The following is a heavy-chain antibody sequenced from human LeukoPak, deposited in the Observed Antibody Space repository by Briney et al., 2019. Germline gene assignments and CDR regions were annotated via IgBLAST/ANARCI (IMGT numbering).Heavy chain of an antibody. CDR2: ISGNGDGT. V-gene: IGHV3-23*01. D-gene: IGHD5-18*01. CDR3: AKEGGSYGPGDWYFDL. J-gene: IGHJ2*01. Sequence: GGSLRLSCAASGXTFSSYAMTWVRQAPGKGLEWVSGISGNGDGTYYADSVKGRFTISRDNSKNTLYLQMNSLRAEDTAVYYCAKEGGSYGPGDWYFDLWGRGTLVTV. CDR1: GXTFSSYA.